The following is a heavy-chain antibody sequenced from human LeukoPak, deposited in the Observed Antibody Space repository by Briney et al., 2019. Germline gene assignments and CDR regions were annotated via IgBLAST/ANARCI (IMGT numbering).Heavy chain of an antibody. V-gene: IGHV1-2*02. Sequence: ASVKVSCKASGYTFTGYYMHWVRQAPGQGLEWMGWINPNSGGTNYAQKFQGRVTMTRDTTTSTAYMELSRLRSDDTAVYYCARGNGDYTAAAFDIWGQGTMVTVSS. J-gene: IGHJ3*02. CDR3: ARGNGDYTAAAFDI. CDR1: GYTFTGYY. CDR2: INPNSGGT. D-gene: IGHD4-17*01.